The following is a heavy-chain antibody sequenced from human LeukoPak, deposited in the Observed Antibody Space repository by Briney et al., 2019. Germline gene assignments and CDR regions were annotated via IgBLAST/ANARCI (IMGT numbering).Heavy chain of an antibody. CDR1: GYDFTTYW. V-gene: IGHV5-51*01. Sequence: GESLKISCKGSGYDFTTYWIDWVRQMPGKGLEWMGNINPVNSDTTYSPSFQGQVTISVDKSISTAYLQLSSLKASDTAMYYCARHYSSAWFGYWGQGSPVTVSS. D-gene: IGHD6-25*01. J-gene: IGHJ4*02. CDR3: ARHYSSAWFGY. CDR2: INPVNSDT.